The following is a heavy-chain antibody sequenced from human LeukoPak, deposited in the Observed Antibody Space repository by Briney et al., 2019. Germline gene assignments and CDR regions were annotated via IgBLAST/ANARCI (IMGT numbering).Heavy chain of an antibody. V-gene: IGHV5-51*01. CDR3: ARRGYYDSSGYYVSSYFDY. CDR1: GYSFTSYW. J-gene: IGHJ4*02. CDR2: IYPGDSDT. Sequence: GESLKISCEGSGYSFTSYWIGWVRQMPGKGLEWMGIIYPGDSDTRYSPSFQGQVTISADKSTSTAYLQWSSLKASDTAMYYCARRGYYDSSGYYVSSYFDYWGQGTLVTVSS. D-gene: IGHD3-22*01.